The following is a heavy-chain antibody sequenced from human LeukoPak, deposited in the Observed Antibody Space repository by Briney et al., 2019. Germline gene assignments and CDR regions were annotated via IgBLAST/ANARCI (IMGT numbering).Heavy chain of an antibody. Sequence: PSETLSLTCAVYGGSFSGYYWSWIRLPPGKGLEWIGEINHSGSTNYNPSLKSRVTISVDTSKNQFSLKLSSVTAADTAVYYCARRDDFWSGYYDYWGQGTLVTVSS. J-gene: IGHJ4*02. CDR2: INHSGST. CDR1: GGSFSGYY. V-gene: IGHV4-34*01. D-gene: IGHD3-3*01. CDR3: ARRDDFWSGYYDY.